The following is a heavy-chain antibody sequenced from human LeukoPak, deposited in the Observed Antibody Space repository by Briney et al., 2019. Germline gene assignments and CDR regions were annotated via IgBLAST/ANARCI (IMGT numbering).Heavy chain of an antibody. J-gene: IGHJ4*02. CDR3: TTQKRVATIKGLYYFDY. D-gene: IGHD5-12*01. CDR2: IYSGGST. Sequence: GGSLRLSCAASGFTFSSYGMSWVRQAPGKGLEWVSVIYSGGSTYYADSVKGRFTISRDNSKNTLYLQMNSLKTEDTAVYYCTTQKRVATIKGLYYFDYWGQGTLVTVSS. CDR1: GFTFSSYG. V-gene: IGHV3-23*03.